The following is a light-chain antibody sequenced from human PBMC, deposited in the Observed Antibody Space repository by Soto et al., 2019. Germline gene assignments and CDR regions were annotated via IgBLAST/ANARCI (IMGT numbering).Light chain of an antibody. J-gene: IGKJ1*01. Sequence: EILLTQSPGTRSLSPGERATLSCRASQSGSSSYLAWYQQKPGQAPRLLIYGASSRATGIPDRFSGSGSGTDFTLTISSLEPEDFAVYYCQQRSNWLWTFGQGTKVDIK. CDR3: QQRSNWLWT. CDR1: QSGSSSY. CDR2: GAS. V-gene: IGKV3D-20*02.